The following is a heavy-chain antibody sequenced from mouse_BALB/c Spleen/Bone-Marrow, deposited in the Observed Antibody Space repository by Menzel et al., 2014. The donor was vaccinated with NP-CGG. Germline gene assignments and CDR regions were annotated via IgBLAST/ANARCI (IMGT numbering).Heavy chain of an antibody. Sequence: EVQLQQSGPELVKPGASVKMSCKASGYTFTAYVMHWVKQKPGQGLEWIGYINPYNDGTNYIEKFKGKATLTSDIPSSTAYMEHSSLTSEDSAVYYCAREGWLLRFDYWGQGTALTVSS. J-gene: IGHJ2*01. D-gene: IGHD2-3*01. CDR1: GYTFTAYV. CDR2: INPYNDGT. CDR3: AREGWLLRFDY. V-gene: IGHV1-14*01.